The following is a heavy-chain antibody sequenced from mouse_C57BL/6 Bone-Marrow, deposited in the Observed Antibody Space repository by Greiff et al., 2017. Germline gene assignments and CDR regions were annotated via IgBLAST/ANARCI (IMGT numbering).Heavy chain of an antibody. J-gene: IGHJ3*01. CDR2: IYPRSGNT. CDR1: GYTFTSYG. V-gene: IGHV1-81*01. CDR3: ARGDYYYGSSYGRFAY. Sequence: QVQLQQSGAELARPGASVKLSCKASGYTFTSYGISWVKQRTGQGLEWIGEIYPRSGNTYYNEKFKGKATLTAEKSSRTAYMELRSLTSEDSAVYFCARGDYYYGSSYGRFAYWGQGTLVTVSA. D-gene: IGHD1-1*01.